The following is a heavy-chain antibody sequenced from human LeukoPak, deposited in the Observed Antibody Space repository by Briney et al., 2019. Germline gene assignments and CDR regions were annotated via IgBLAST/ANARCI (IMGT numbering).Heavy chain of an antibody. D-gene: IGHD6-6*01. CDR1: GGSLSHSSYS. J-gene: IGHJ4*02. V-gene: IGHV4-39*01. Sequence: PSETLPLTCPVSGGSLSHSSYSWGGIRPPPGKGLEGIGSMYYSGSTYYNPSLKSRVTISVDTSKNQFTLKLTSVTAADTAVYYCARRDGQVASDFDYWGQGTLVTVSS. CDR3: ARRDGQVASDFDY. CDR2: MYYSGST.